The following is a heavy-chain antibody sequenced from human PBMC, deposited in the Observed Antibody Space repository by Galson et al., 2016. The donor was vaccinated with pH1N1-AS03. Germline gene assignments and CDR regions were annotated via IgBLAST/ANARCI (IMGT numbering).Heavy chain of an antibody. CDR2: ISPYNGRT. CDR3: ARAFCSGGSCYDYFYYAVDV. CDR1: GYTFTSYG. D-gene: IGHD2-15*01. Sequence: SVKVSCKASGYTFTSYGIDWVRQAPGQGLEWMGWISPYNGRTEYAQKLQGRVTMTTDTSTSTAYMELRSLISDDTAMYYCARAFCSGGSCYDYFYYAVDVWGQGTTVTVSS. J-gene: IGHJ6*02. V-gene: IGHV1-18*01.